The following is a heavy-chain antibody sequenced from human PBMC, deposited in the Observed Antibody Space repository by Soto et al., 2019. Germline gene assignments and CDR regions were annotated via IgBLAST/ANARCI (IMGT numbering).Heavy chain of an antibody. Sequence: LSLTCPFSGGSISSGAYYWSWIRQHPGNGLEWIGYIYYTGSTYYNPSLKSRVTISVDTSKNQFSLKLSSVNAADTAVYYCSRVGYSYGYVERPTYGMDVWGQGTTVTVSS. CDR2: IYYTGST. D-gene: IGHD5-18*01. CDR1: GGSISSGAYY. V-gene: IGHV4-31*03. CDR3: SRVGYSYGYVERPTYGMDV. J-gene: IGHJ6*02.